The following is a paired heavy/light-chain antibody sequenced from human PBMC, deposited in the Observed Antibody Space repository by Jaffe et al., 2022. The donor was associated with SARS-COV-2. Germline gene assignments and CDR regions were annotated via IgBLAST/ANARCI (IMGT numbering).Light chain of an antibody. Sequence: QSVLTQPASVSGSPGQSISISCSGTSGDVGGYDRVSWYQQSPGKAPKLIIREDTKRPSGVSSRFSGSKSGNSASLTISGLQAEDEGDYYCCSYTGDGISWVFGGGTKVTVL. CDR1: SGDVGGYDR. CDR3: CSYTGDGISWV. V-gene: IGLV2-23*01. J-gene: IGLJ3*02. CDR2: EDT.
Heavy chain of an antibody. J-gene: IGHJ4*02. D-gene: IGHD1-26*01. CDR1: GFIFSHYA. Sequence: EVLVVESGGGLVQPGGSLRLSCAASGFIFSHYALNWVRQAPGKGLEWISWISAGGDVIYYADSVQGRFTISRDNARNLVSLQMSSLRTDDTAVYYCARDAEWAFDYWGQGTLVTVAS. V-gene: IGHV3-48*01. CDR3: ARDAEWAFDY. CDR2: ISAGGDVI.